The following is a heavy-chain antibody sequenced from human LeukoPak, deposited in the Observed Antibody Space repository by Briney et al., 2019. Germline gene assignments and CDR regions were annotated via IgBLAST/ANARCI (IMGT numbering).Heavy chain of an antibody. Sequence: QPGGSLRLSCAASGFTFSSYSMNWVRQAPGKGLEWVSSISSSSSYIYYADSVKGRFTISRDNAKNSLYLQMNSLRAEDTAVYYCARDLVAYYYDSSGPIDYWGQGTLVTVSS. D-gene: IGHD3-22*01. J-gene: IGHJ4*02. CDR1: GFTFSSYS. V-gene: IGHV3-21*01. CDR3: ARDLVAYYYDSSGPIDY. CDR2: ISSSSSYI.